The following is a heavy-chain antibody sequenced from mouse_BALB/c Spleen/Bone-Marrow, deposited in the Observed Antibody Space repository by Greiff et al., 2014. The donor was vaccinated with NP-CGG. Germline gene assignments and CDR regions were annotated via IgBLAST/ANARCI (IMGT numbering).Heavy chain of an antibody. D-gene: IGHD3-1*01. CDR1: GYIFTSYW. CDR3: ARGGYLFAY. V-gene: IGHV1-69*02. CDR2: IDPSDSET. Sequence: QVQLKESGAELVKPGAPVKLSCKASGYIFTSYWMNWVKQRPGRGLEWIGRIDPSDSETHYNQKFKDKATLTVDKSSSTAYIQLSSLTSEDSAVYYCARGGYLFAYWGQGTLVTVSA. J-gene: IGHJ3*01.